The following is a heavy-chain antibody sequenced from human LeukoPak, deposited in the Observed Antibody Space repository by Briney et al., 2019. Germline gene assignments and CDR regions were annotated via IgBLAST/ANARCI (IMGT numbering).Heavy chain of an antibody. CDR1: GYTLTELS. D-gene: IGHD4-23*01. J-gene: IGHJ4*02. CDR2: FDPEDGET. V-gene: IGHV1-24*01. CDR3: ATLATVVSNSDY. Sequence: VASVTVSCKVSGYTLTELSIHWVRQAPGKGLEWMGGFDPEDGETIYAQKFQGRVTMTEDTSTDTAYMQLSSLRSEDTAVYYCATLATVVSNSDYWGQGTLVTVSS.